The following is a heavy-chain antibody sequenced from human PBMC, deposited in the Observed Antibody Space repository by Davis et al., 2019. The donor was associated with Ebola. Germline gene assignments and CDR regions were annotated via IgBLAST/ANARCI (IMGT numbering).Heavy chain of an antibody. CDR2: INPSGGST. V-gene: IGHV1-46*01. CDR1: GYTFTSYY. CDR3: ARGRWVSSSLHDAFDI. D-gene: IGHD6-6*01. Sequence: AASVKVSCKASGYTFTSYYMHWVRQAPGQGLEWMGIINPSGGSTSYAQKFQGRVTITRDTSASTAYMELSSLRSDDTAVYYCARGRWVSSSLHDAFDIWGQGTMVTVSS. J-gene: IGHJ3*02.